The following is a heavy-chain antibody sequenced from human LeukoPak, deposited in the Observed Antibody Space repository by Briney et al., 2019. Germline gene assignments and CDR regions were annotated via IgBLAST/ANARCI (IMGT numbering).Heavy chain of an antibody. CDR3: ARQLLWGFGELLYFDY. CDR2: ISAYNGST. Sequence: ASVKVSCKASGYTFTSYGISWVRQAPGQGLEWMGWISAYNGSTNYAQKLQGRVTMTTDTSTSTAYMELRNLRSDDTAVYYCARQLLWGFGELLYFDYWGQGTLVTVSS. CDR1: GYTFTSYG. V-gene: IGHV1-18*01. J-gene: IGHJ4*02. D-gene: IGHD3-10*01.